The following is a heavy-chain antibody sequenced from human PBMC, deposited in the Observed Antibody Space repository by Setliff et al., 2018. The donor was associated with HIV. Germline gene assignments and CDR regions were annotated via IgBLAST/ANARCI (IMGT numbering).Heavy chain of an antibody. CDR3: ARDTVKATFSDY. CDR2: INPNSGGT. D-gene: IGHD4-17*01. Sequence: ASVKVSCKASGYSFTGYHMHWVRQAPGQGLEWMGWINPNSGGTNYAQKFQGRVTMTTDMSISTVYMELSSLTSADTAVYYCARDTVKATFSDYWGQGTLVTVS. V-gene: IGHV1-2*02. J-gene: IGHJ4*02. CDR1: GYSFTGYH.